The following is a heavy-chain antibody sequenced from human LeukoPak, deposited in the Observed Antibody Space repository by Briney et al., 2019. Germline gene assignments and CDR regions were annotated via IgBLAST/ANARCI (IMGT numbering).Heavy chain of an antibody. Sequence: ASVKVSCKASGYTFTVYHMHWVRQAPGQGLEWMGRINPNSGDTNYEQKFQGRVTMTRDTSISTAYMELSRLRSDDTAVYYCARDYCSSTSCLFDYWGQGTLVTVSS. CDR2: INPNSGDT. V-gene: IGHV1-2*06. D-gene: IGHD2-2*01. CDR1: GYTFTVYH. J-gene: IGHJ4*02. CDR3: ARDYCSSTSCLFDY.